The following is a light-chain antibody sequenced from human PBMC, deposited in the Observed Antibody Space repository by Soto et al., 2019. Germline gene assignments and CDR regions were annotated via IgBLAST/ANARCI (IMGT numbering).Light chain of an antibody. CDR3: CSHAGSNTWVV. Sequence: QSVLTQPRSVSGSPGQSVTISCTGTSSDVGAYNYVSWYQQHPGKAPKLMIYDVTMRPSGVPDRFSGSKSDNTASLTISGLQAEDEADYYCCSHAGSNTWVVFGGGTKVTVL. CDR2: DVT. CDR1: SSDVGAYNY. V-gene: IGLV2-11*01. J-gene: IGLJ2*01.